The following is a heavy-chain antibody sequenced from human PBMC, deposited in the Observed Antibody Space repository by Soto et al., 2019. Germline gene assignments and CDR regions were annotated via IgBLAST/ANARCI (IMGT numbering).Heavy chain of an antibody. V-gene: IGHV4-59*12. CDR1: GGSLNTYY. CDR3: ARDKITGLFDC. CDR2: IYYSGST. J-gene: IGHJ4*02. D-gene: IGHD2-8*02. Sequence: SETLSLTCTVSGGSLNTYYWSWIRQSPWKGLEWIGYIYYSGSTNYNPSLKSRVTISVDTSKNQFSLKLTSVTAADTAVYYCARDKITGLFDCWGQGTLVTVSS.